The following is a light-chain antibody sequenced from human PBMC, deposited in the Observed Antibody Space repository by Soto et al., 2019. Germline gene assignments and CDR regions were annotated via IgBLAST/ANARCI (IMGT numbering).Light chain of an antibody. V-gene: IGKV1-12*01. CDR2: IAS. J-gene: IGKJ4*01. CDR3: QQSKTVPLA. CDR1: QDNNSC. Sequence: DIQMTQSPSSLSASVGDRVTNTYRESQDNNSCLTRYQQKPGKAPKVLGYIASRLQSGIPSRFSGRGCGTVFSLTMSILQFEAFATYFCQQSKTVPLAFGGGTKVDIK.